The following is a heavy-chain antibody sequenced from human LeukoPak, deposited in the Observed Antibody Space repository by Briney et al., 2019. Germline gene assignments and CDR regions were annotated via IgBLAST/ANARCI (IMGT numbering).Heavy chain of an antibody. CDR3: AKDFRKAVGTYYFDY. Sequence: PGGSLRLSCAASGFTFSGYAMSWVRQAPGKGLEWVSAISGSGGSTYYADSVKGRFTISRDNSKNTLYLQMNSLRAEDTAVYYCAKDFRKAVGTYYFDYWGQGTLVTVSS. D-gene: IGHD1-1*01. V-gene: IGHV3-23*01. CDR2: ISGSGGST. J-gene: IGHJ4*02. CDR1: GFTFSGYA.